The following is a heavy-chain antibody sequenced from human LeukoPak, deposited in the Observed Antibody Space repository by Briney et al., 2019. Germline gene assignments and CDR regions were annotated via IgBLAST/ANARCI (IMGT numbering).Heavy chain of an antibody. D-gene: IGHD2-2*01. CDR3: ATSAAVTTPGTFDY. CDR1: GGSISSSIYY. V-gene: IGHV4-39*01. Sequence: TSSETLSLTCTVSGGSISSSIYYWGWIRQPPGKGLEWIGSIYYSGSTYYNPSLKSRVTISVDTSKNQFSLKLSSVTAADTAVYYCATSAAVTTPGTFDYWGQGTLVTVSS. J-gene: IGHJ4*02. CDR2: IYYSGST.